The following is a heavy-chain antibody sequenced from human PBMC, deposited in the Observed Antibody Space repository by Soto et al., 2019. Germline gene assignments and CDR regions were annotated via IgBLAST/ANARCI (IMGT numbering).Heavy chain of an antibody. D-gene: IGHD6-13*01. CDR3: ARGRRGIAAAGYYYYYMDV. CDR1: GYTFTSYD. J-gene: IGHJ6*03. Sequence: QVQLVQSGAEVKKPGASVKVSCKASGYTFTSYDINWVRQATGQGLEWMGWMNPNSGNTGYAQKFQGKVTMTRNTSISTAYMELSSLRSEDTAVYYCARGRRGIAAAGYYYYYMDVWGKGTTVTVSS. V-gene: IGHV1-8*01. CDR2: MNPNSGNT.